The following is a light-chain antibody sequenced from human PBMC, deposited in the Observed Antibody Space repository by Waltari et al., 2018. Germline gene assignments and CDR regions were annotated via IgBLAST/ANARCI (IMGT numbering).Light chain of an antibody. J-gene: IGLJ2*01. V-gene: IGLV3-21*04. CDR1: NIGSKS. Sequence: SYVVTQSPSVSVAPGETARITCGGDNIGSKSVHWYQQRPGQAPVLVISYDRDRPSWNPERLSGSNSGNTATLTISWVEAEDEADYYCLVWHSTIDHQGVFGGGTKLTVL. CDR2: YDR. CDR3: LVWHSTIDHQGV.